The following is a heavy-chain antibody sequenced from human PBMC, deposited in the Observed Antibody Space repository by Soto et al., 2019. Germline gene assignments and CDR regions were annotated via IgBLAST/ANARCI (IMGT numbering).Heavy chain of an antibody. Sequence: GASVKVSCKASGYTFTSYDINWVRQATGQGLEWMGWMNPNSGNTGYAQKFQGRVTMTRNTSISTAYMELSSLRSEDTAVYYCARGRPLRPDIVAMPQAYWGQGTLGTV. CDR2: MNPNSGNT. CDR1: GYTFTSYD. CDR3: ARGRPLRPDIVAMPQAY. D-gene: IGHD5-12*01. V-gene: IGHV1-8*01. J-gene: IGHJ4*02.